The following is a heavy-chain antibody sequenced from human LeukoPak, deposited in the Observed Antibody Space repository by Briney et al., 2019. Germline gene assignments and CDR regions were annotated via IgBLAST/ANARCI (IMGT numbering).Heavy chain of an antibody. CDR1: GFTFSTYG. CDR3: VKGNSGSYYGAFDI. V-gene: IGHV3-30*18. Sequence: AGGSLRLSCAASGFTFSTYGMDWVRQAPGKGLEWVAVISNDGSNQDYVDFVKGRFTISRDNSKNTLYLQMNSLRAEDTAIYYCVKGNSGSYYGAFDIWGQGTMATVSS. D-gene: IGHD1-26*01. J-gene: IGHJ3*02. CDR2: ISNDGSNQ.